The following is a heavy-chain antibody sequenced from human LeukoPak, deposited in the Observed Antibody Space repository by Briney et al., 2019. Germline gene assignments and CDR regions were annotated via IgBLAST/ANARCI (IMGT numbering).Heavy chain of an antibody. D-gene: IGHD3-3*01. Sequence: GGSLRLSCAASGFTFSSYSMNWVRQAPGKGLEWVSYISSSSSTIYYADSVKGRFTISRDNAKNSLYLQMSSLRAEDTAVYYCARGSYDFWSGYRPVYYFDYWGQGTLVTVSS. J-gene: IGHJ4*02. V-gene: IGHV3-48*01. CDR3: ARGSYDFWSGYRPVYYFDY. CDR2: ISSSSSTI. CDR1: GFTFSSYS.